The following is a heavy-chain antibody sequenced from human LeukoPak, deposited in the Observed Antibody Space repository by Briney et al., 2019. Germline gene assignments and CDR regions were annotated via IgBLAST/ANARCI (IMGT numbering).Heavy chain of an antibody. V-gene: IGHV3-7*03. CDR3: AKDNGSGSYSDYYYGMDV. J-gene: IGHJ6*02. CDR2: IKRDGSEK. D-gene: IGHD1-26*01. CDR1: GFNFGTHW. Sequence: GGSLRLSCAASGFNFGTHWMTWVRQAPGKGLECVATIKRDGSEKYYVDSVKGRFTISRDNAKNSLYLQMNSLRAEDTALYYCAKDNGSGSYSDYYYGMDVWGQGTTVTVSS.